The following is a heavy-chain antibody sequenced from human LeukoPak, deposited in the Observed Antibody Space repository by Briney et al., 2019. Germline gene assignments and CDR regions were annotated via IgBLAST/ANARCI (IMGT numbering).Heavy chain of an antibody. J-gene: IGHJ3*02. Sequence: PSETLSLTCAVSGYSISSSSYYWGWIRQPPGKGLEWIGSIYYSGSTYYNPSLKSRVTTSVDTSKNQFSLKLSSVTAADTAVYDCARTLQGRFVVVPAVDDAFDIWGQGTMVTVSS. CDR2: IYYSGST. CDR3: ARTLQGRFVVVPAVDDAFDI. CDR1: GYSISSSSYY. D-gene: IGHD2-2*01. V-gene: IGHV4-39*01.